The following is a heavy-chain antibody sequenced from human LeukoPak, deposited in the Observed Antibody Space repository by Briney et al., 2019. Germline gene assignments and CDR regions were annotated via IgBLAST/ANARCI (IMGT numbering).Heavy chain of an antibody. CDR2: IKSKTDGGTT. CDR1: GFTFSSHW. CDR3: TSTPTY. V-gene: IGHV3-15*01. Sequence: NAGGSLRLSCAASGFTFSSHWMSWVRQAPGKGLEWVGRIKSKTDGGTTDYAAPVRGRFNILRDDSKNTLYLQMNSLKTEDTAVYYCTSTPTYWGQGTLVTVSS. J-gene: IGHJ4*02. D-gene: IGHD2-15*01.